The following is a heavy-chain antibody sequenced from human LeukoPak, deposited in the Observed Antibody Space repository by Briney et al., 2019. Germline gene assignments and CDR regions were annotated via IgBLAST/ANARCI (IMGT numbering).Heavy chain of an antibody. V-gene: IGHV3-23*01. J-gene: IGHJ4*02. D-gene: IGHD5-12*01. CDR1: GFTFNIYA. CDR2: ISGSGSST. CDR3: AKDQHGYDKPIDY. Sequence: PGGSLRLSCAASGFTFNIYATNWVRQASGKGLEWVSTISGSGSSTYYADSVKGRFTISRDNSKNTLYLQMNSLRAEDTAVYFCAKDQHGYDKPIDYWGQGTLVTVSS.